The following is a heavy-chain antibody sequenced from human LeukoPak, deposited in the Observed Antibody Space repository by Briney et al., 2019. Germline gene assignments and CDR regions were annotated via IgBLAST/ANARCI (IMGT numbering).Heavy chain of an antibody. CDR3: GRGHWGLDN. Sequence: GGSLRLSCAASGFTFSDYYMTWIRQTPGKGLEWVSYISESGDSIYYADSARGRFTTSRDNAKSSLYLQMDSLRVEDTAVYYCGRGHWGLDNWGQGALVTVSS. CDR1: GFTFSDYY. D-gene: IGHD7-27*01. V-gene: IGHV3-11*04. J-gene: IGHJ4*02. CDR2: ISESGDSI.